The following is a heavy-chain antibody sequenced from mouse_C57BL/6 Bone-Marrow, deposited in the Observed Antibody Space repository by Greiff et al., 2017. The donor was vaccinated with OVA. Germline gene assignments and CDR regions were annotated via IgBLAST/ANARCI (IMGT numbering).Heavy chain of an antibody. Sequence: EVQLVESGGGLVQPGESLKLSCESNEYEFPSHDMSWVRKTPEKRLELVAAINSDGGSTYYPDTMERRFIISRDNTKKTLYLQMSSLRSEDTALYYCARQGPTIVTTGYYYAMDYWGQGTSVTVSS. CDR3: ARQGPTIVTTGYYYAMDY. CDR1: EYEFPSHD. CDR2: INSDGGST. V-gene: IGHV5-2*01. D-gene: IGHD2-5*01. J-gene: IGHJ4*01.